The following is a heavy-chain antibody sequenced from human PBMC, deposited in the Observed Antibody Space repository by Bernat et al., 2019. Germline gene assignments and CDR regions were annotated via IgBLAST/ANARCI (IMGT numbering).Heavy chain of an antibody. Sequence: QVQLVESGGGVVQPGRSLRLSCAASGFTFSSYGMHWVRQAPGKGLEWVAVISYDGSNKYYADSVKGRFTISRDNSKNTLYLQMNSLRAEDTAVYYCASLITISKNWFDPWGQGTLVTVSS. D-gene: IGHD3-3*01. V-gene: IGHV3-30*03. CDR2: ISYDGSNK. CDR1: GFTFSSYG. CDR3: ASLITISKNWFDP. J-gene: IGHJ5*02.